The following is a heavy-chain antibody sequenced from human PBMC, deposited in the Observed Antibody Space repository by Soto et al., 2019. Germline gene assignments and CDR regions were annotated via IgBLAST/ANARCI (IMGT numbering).Heavy chain of an antibody. V-gene: IGHV1-24*01. CDR2: FDPEDGET. CDR3: ATVPLSAYSSGWFDY. D-gene: IGHD6-19*01. J-gene: IGHJ4*02. CDR1: GYTLTELS. Sequence: GASVKVSCKVSGYTLTELSMHWVRQAPGKGLEWMGGFDPEDGETIYAQKFQGRVTMTEDTSTDTAYMELSSLRSEDTAVYYCATVPLSAYSSGWFDYWGQGTLFTVSS.